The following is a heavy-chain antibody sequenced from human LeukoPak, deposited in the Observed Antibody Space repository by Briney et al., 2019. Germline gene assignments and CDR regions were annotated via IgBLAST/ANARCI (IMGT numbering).Heavy chain of an antibody. J-gene: IGHJ4*02. Sequence: PGGSLRLSCAGSGFIFSSYSMTWVRQAPGKGLEWVSLISSTGRHIYYTDSVKGRFTISRDNAKKSLHLQMNSLRAEDTAVYYCAKDLDYVWGSYHPTFDYWGQGTLVTVSS. CDR1: GFIFSSYS. D-gene: IGHD3-16*02. CDR2: ISSTGRHI. CDR3: AKDLDYVWGSYHPTFDY. V-gene: IGHV3-21*01.